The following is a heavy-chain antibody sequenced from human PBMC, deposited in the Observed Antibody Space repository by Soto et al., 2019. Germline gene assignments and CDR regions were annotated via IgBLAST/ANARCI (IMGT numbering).Heavy chain of an antibody. Sequence: QVQLVQSGAEVRMPGASVKVSCKASEFSFYCIRCVRQPHGQGLEWMGWISTYNGDNDYAQKFQGWVTLTRDTSTNTVYMALNGLSFEDTAVYYFVRDLVAGNWGRFDAWGQGTLVTVSS. J-gene: IGHJ5*02. V-gene: IGHV1-2*04. CDR3: VRDLVAGNWGRFDA. D-gene: IGHD6-19*01. CDR2: ISTYNGDN. CDR1: EFSFYC.